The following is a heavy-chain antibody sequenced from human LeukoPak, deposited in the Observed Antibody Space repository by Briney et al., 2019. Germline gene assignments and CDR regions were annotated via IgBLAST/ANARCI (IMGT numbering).Heavy chain of an antibody. J-gene: IGHJ3*02. CDR2: VGHSGTT. V-gene: IGHV4-34*01. CDR1: GGSLNDYL. Sequence: PSETLSLTCAVYGGSLNDYLWSWIRQPPGQGLEWIGEVGHSGTTNYNPSLKSRVTISVDTSKNQFSLNLTSVTAADTAVYYCARELISSRAAFDTWGQGTVVTVSS. D-gene: IGHD3-10*01. CDR3: ARELISSRAAFDT.